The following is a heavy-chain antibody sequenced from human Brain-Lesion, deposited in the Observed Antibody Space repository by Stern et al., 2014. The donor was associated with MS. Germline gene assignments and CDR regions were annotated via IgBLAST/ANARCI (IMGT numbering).Heavy chain of an antibody. J-gene: IGHJ3*02. CDR1: GASVGGGDWY. CDR2: IYYSGTT. CDR3: AGAIGKYELLESFDM. V-gene: IGHV4-30-4*01. Sequence: QVQLQESGPGLVKPSQTLSLACAVSGASVGGGDWYWSWIRQPPGKGLEWLGHIYYSGTTYYQPSLKSRLIISLDTSKNQFSLNLTSVTAADTAVYYCAGAIGKYELLESFDMWGQGTMVTVSS. D-gene: IGHD1-1*01.